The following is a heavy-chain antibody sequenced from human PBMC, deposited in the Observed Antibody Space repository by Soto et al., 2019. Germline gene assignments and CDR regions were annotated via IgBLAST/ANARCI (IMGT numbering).Heavy chain of an antibody. J-gene: IGHJ4*02. Sequence: PSVKVSCKTSGYTFTSYGTSWVRQVPGQGLEWMGWISAYSGNINYAQKFQDRVTMTTDTSTSTAYMELRSLRSDDTAVYYCARDCSGASCSFNYWGQGTLVIVSS. V-gene: IGHV1-18*01. CDR2: ISAYSGNI. CDR3: ARDCSGASCSFNY. D-gene: IGHD2-15*01. CDR1: GYTFTSYG.